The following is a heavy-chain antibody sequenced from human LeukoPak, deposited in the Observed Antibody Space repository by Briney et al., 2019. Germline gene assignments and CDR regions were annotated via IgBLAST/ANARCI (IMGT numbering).Heavy chain of an antibody. CDR1: GFTFSSYA. CDR3: ARDPSQADAFDI. CDR2: ISSSSSYI. V-gene: IGHV3-21*01. Sequence: GGSLRLSCAASGFTFSSYAMHWVRQAPGKGLEWVSSISSSSSYIYYADSVKGRFTISRDNAKNSLYLQVNSLRAEDTAVYYCARDPSQADAFDIWGQGTMVTVSS. J-gene: IGHJ3*02.